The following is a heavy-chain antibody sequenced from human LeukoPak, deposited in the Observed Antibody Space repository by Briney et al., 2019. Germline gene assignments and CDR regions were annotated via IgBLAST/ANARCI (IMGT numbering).Heavy chain of an antibody. Sequence: SETLSLTCSVSGYSFTSGHYWGWIRQPPGKGLEWIANFYHTGSAHYNPSLKSRVTISVDTSKNQFSLKLSSVTAGDTAVYYCARYCTSTTCILRGFDYWGQGTLVTVSS. J-gene: IGHJ4*02. CDR1: GYSFTSGHY. CDR2: FYHTGSA. CDR3: ARYCTSTTCILRGFDY. V-gene: IGHV4-38-2*01. D-gene: IGHD2-2*01.